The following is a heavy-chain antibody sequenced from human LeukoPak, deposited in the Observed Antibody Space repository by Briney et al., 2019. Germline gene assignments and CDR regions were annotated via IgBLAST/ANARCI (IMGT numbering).Heavy chain of an antibody. Sequence: ASVKVSCKASGYTSTGYYMHWVRQAPGQGLEWMGWINPNSGGTNYAQKFQGRVTMTRDTSISTAYMELSRLRSDDTAVYYCARDLGHCSGGSCYFAYGMDVWGQGTTVTVSS. D-gene: IGHD2-15*01. CDR1: GYTSTGYY. V-gene: IGHV1-2*02. J-gene: IGHJ6*02. CDR3: ARDLGHCSGGSCYFAYGMDV. CDR2: INPNSGGT.